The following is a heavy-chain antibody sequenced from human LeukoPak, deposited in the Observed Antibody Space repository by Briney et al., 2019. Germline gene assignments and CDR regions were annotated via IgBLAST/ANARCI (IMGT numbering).Heavy chain of an antibody. J-gene: IGHJ6*03. V-gene: IGHV1-2*02. CDR1: GYTFIGYY. Sequence: ASVKVSCKASGYTFIGYYVHWVRQAPGQGLEWMGWINPNSGGTNYAQKFQGRVTMTRDTSISTAYMELSRLRSDDTAVYYCARGLRSYGSGSYSDYYYMDVWGKGTTVTVSS. D-gene: IGHD3-10*01. CDR3: ARGLRSYGSGSYSDYYYMDV. CDR2: INPNSGGT.